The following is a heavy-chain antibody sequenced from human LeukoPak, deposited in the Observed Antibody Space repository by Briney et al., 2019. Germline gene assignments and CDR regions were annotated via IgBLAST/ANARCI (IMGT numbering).Heavy chain of an antibody. CDR3: ARDLIPPWFGAPTQGMDV. CDR2: INPSGGST. CDR1: GYTFTSYY. J-gene: IGHJ6*04. Sequence: ASVKVSCKASGYTFTSYYMHWVRQAPGQGLECMGIINPSGGSTSYAQKFQGRVTMTRDTSTSTVYMELSSLRSEDTAVYYCARDLIPPWFGAPTQGMDVWGKGTTVTISS. D-gene: IGHD3-10*01. V-gene: IGHV1-46*01.